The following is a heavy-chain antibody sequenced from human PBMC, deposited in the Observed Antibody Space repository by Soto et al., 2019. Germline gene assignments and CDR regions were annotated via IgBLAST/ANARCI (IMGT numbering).Heavy chain of an antibody. D-gene: IGHD6-13*01. CDR2: INHSGST. J-gene: IGHJ4*02. Sequence: SETLSLTCAVYGGSFSGYYWGWIRQPPGKVLEWIGEINHSGSTNYNPSLKSRATISVDTSKNQFSLKLSSVTAADTAVYYCARGPGIAAAGTLDYWGQGTLVTVSS. V-gene: IGHV4-34*01. CDR3: ARGPGIAAAGTLDY. CDR1: GGSFSGYY.